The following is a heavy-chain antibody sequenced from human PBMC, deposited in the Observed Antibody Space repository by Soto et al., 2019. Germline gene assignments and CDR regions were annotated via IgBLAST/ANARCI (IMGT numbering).Heavy chain of an antibody. D-gene: IGHD4-4*01. V-gene: IGHV3-23*01. CDR3: AKGHSDSFGNYDYFGMDV. Sequence: GGSLRLSCAASGFTFDNYGMSWVRQAPGKGLEWIGAITGAGGSTYNADSVKGRFTISRDNSKKTEYLQVDSLRVEDTAVYYCAKGHSDSFGNYDYFGMDVWGQGTTVTVSS. J-gene: IGHJ6*02. CDR2: ITGAGGST. CDR1: GFTFDNYG.